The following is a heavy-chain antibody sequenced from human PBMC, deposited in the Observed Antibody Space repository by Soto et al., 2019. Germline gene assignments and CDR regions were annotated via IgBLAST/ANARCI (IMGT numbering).Heavy chain of an antibody. J-gene: IGHJ4*02. CDR1: GFTFSSNV. CDR2: IWSDASIK. CDR3: ANEVIDKVWDY. Sequence: PGGSLRLSCAASGFTFSSNVMHWVRQAPGKGLEWVALIWSDASIKNYADSVKGRFTISRDNSRNILYLEMSSLRVEDTAVYYCANEVIDKVWDYWGQGTLVTVSS. V-gene: IGHV3-30*02. D-gene: IGHD1-20*01.